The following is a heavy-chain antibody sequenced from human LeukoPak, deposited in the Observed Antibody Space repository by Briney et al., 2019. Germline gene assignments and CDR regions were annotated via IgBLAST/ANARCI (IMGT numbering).Heavy chain of an antibody. D-gene: IGHD2-2*01. CDR2: IKQNGREI. J-gene: IGHJ6*02. Sequence: GGSLRLSCIASGFTFSDYYMGWIRQAPGRGLEWLANIKQNGREIHYVDSVKDRFTISRDNAKNSLCLQMDSLRAEDTAVYFCAREGDSSTYCYYYGMDVWGQGTTVTVSS. V-gene: IGHV3-7*01. CDR3: AREGDSSTYCYYYGMDV. CDR1: GFTFSDYY.